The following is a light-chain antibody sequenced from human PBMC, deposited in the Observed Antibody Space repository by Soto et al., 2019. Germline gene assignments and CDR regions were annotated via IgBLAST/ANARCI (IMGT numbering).Light chain of an antibody. V-gene: IGKV1-39*01. CDR1: QSISSY. J-gene: IGKJ1*01. Sequence: DIQTTQSPATLSGSVGDRVTITCRASQSISSYLNWYQQKPGKAPKLLIYAASSLQSGVPSRFSGSGSGTDFTLTISSLQPEDFATYYCQQSYSTPPTFGQGTKVDI. CDR3: QQSYSTPPT. CDR2: AAS.